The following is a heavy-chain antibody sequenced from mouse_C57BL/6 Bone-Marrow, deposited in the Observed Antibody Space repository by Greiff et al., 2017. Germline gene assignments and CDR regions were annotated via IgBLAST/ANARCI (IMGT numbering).Heavy chain of an antibody. Sequence: QVQLQQSGPGLVQPSQSLSITCTVSGFSLTSYGVHWVRPSPGKGLEWLGVIWRGGSTDYNAAFMSRLSITKDNSKSQVFFKMNSLQADDTAIYYCAKKGYYGSSWYFDVWGTGTTVTVS. CDR1: GFSLTSYG. CDR2: IWRGGST. V-gene: IGHV2-5*01. CDR3: AKKGYYGSSWYFDV. J-gene: IGHJ1*03. D-gene: IGHD1-1*01.